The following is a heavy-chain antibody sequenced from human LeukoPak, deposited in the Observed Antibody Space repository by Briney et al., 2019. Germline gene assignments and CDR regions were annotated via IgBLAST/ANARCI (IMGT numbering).Heavy chain of an antibody. D-gene: IGHD1-14*01. CDR2: IIPIFGTA. V-gene: IGHV1-69*13. CDR1: GGTFSSYA. Sequence: SVKVSCKASGGTFSSYAISWVRQAPGQGLEWMGGIIPIFGTANYAQKFQGRVTITADESTSTAYMELSRLRSDDTAVYYCAREAGGDSRMDVWGKGTTVTVSS. CDR3: AREAGGDSRMDV. J-gene: IGHJ6*03.